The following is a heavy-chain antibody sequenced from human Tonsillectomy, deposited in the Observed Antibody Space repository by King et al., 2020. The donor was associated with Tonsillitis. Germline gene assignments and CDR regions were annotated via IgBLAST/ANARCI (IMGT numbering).Heavy chain of an antibody. CDR3: ARERFEGQLLNNAFDY. D-gene: IGHD6-6*01. Sequence: VQLQQWGAGLLKPSETLSLTCAVYGGSFSGYYWSWVRQPPGKRLEWIGEIRHSGSTNYNPPLKGRVTMSVDTSKNQFSLKLTSVTAADTAVYFCARERFEGQLLNNAFDYWGQGTLVTVSS. CDR2: IRHSGST. J-gene: IGHJ4*02. CDR1: GGSFSGYY. V-gene: IGHV4-34*01.